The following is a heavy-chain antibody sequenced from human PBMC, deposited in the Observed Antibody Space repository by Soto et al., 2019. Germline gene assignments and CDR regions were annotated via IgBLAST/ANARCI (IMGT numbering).Heavy chain of an antibody. CDR1: GFTFSSYA. CDR3: AKVSRSLWPHYKFDY. CDR2: ISGSGGST. D-gene: IGHD5-18*01. V-gene: IGHV3-23*01. Sequence: PVGSLRLSCAASGFTFSSYAMSWVRQAPGKGLEWVSAISGSGGSTYYADSVKGRFTISRDNSKNTLYLQMNSLRAEDTAVYYCAKVSRSLWPHYKFDYWGQGTLVIVSS. J-gene: IGHJ4*02.